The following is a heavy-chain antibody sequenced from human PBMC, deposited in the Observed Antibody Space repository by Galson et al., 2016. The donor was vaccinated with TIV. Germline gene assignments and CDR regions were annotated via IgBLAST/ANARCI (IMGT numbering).Heavy chain of an antibody. CDR3: AREGSADYDWGRAHFDY. CDR2: IYHTGNT. V-gene: IGHV4-59*12. Sequence: LSLTCTVSGGSTSSYYWTWIRQPPGKGLEWIGYIYHTGNTIYNPSLKSRVAISLDTSKSQFSLKLSSVTAADTALYYCAREGSADYDWGRAHFDYWGQGTLVTVSS. CDR1: GGSTSSYY. J-gene: IGHJ4*02. D-gene: IGHD3-16*01.